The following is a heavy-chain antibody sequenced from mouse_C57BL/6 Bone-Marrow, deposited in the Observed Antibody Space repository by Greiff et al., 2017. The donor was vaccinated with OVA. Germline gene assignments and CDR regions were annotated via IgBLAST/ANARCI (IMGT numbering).Heavy chain of an antibody. CDR2: IYPRSGNT. J-gene: IGHJ2*01. D-gene: IGHD1-1*01. V-gene: IGHV1-81*01. CDR1: GYTFTSYG. Sequence: VQLQQSGAELARPGASVKLSCKASGYTFTSYGISWVKQTTGKGLEWIGEIYPRSGNTYYNEKFKGKATLTADKSSSTAYMELRILTSEDSAVYVCARSNYYGGDYWGQGTTLTVSS. CDR3: ARSNYYGGDY.